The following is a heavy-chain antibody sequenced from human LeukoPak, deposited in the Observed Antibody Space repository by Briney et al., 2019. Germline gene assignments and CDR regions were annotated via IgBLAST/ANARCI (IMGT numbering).Heavy chain of an antibody. CDR2: INPNSGGT. CDR3: AREIENFGDRDGTAMVNFCFDY. CDR1: GYTFTGYY. D-gene: IGHD5-18*01. V-gene: IGHV1-2*02. Sequence: GASVKVSCKASGYTFTGYYMHWVRQAPGQGLEWMGWINPNSGGTNYAQKFQGRVTMTRDTSISTAYMELSRLRSDDTAVYYCAREIENFGDRDGTAMVNFCFDYWGQGTLVTVSS. J-gene: IGHJ4*02.